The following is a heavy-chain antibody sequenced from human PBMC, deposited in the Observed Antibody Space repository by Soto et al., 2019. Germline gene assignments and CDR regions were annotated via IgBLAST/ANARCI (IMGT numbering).Heavy chain of an antibody. CDR1: GFTFSNAW. D-gene: IGHD1-26*01. CDR3: VRGIGVTTTPFDY. J-gene: IGHJ4*02. Sequence: PGGSLRLSCAASGFTFSNAWMNWVRQAPGKGLEWVGRIKSKTDGGTTDYAAPVKGRFTISRDDSKNTLYLQMNSLRAEDTAVYYCVRGIGVTTTPFDYWGQGALVTVSS. V-gene: IGHV3-15*07. CDR2: IKSKTDGGTT.